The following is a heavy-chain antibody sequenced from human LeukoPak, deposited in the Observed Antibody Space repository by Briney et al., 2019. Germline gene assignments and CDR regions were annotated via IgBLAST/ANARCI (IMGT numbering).Heavy chain of an antibody. CDR1: GFTFSSFG. Sequence: PGGSLRLSCAASGFTFSSFGMHWVRQAPGKGLEWVAVIWYDASDRYYADSVKGRFTISRDNSKNTLFLPMNSVRDDDTAVYYCVRGVGVSRFNYFDPWGEGTMVVVSS. J-gene: IGHJ5*02. CDR2: IWYDASDR. D-gene: IGHD5-24*01. CDR3: VRGVGVSRFNYFDP. V-gene: IGHV3-33*01.